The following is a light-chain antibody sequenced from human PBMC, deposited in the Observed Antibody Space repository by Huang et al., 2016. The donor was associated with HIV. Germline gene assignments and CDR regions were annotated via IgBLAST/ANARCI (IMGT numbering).Light chain of an antibody. J-gene: IGKJ2*01. CDR1: QSVAPN. Sequence: EIIMTQSPATLSLSPGEGASLSCRANQSVAPNLAWYLHRPGQSPRILIFGASTRASGLPCRFSGRGSGTQFTLTVSGLQSEDFAVDYCQQYHNWPYTFGQGTKLEI. CDR2: GAS. V-gene: IGKV3-15*01. CDR3: QQYHNWPYT.